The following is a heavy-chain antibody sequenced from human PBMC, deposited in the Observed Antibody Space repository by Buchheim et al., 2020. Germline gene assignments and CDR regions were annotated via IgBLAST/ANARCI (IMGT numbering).Heavy chain of an antibody. D-gene: IGHD6-13*01. J-gene: IGHJ2*01. CDR2: ISSSGSTI. Sequence: EVQLVESGGGLVQPGGSLRLSCAASGFTFSSYEMNWVRQAPGKGLEWVSYISSSGSTIYYADSVKGRFLIFRDNAKNSLYLQMNSLRAEDTAVYYCASRTIAAADYWYFDLWGRGTL. CDR3: ASRTIAAADYWYFDL. V-gene: IGHV3-48*03. CDR1: GFTFSSYE.